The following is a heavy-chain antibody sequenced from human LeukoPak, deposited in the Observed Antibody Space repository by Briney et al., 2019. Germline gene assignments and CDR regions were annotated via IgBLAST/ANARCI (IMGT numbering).Heavy chain of an antibody. V-gene: IGHV3-33*01. Sequence: PGRSLRLSCAASGFTFSSYGMHWVRQAPGKGLEWVAVIWYDGSNKYYADSVKGRFTISRDNSKNTLYLQMNSLRAEDTAVYYCAREDLAAAGIYYFDYWGQGTLVTVSS. J-gene: IGHJ4*02. CDR3: AREDLAAAGIYYFDY. CDR1: GFTFSSYG. D-gene: IGHD6-13*01. CDR2: IWYDGSNK.